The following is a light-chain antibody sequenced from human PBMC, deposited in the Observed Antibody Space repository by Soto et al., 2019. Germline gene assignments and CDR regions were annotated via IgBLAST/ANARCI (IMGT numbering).Light chain of an antibody. Sequence: EVVMTQSPATLSVSPGEGVTLSCRANQGIGDTLAWYQHKPGQTPRLLIYDTSTRATVAPARLSGSRSGPEFTLTINSRLSEDCAISYRQPYNKWPLTFGGGTKVESK. CDR1: QGIGDT. CDR2: DTS. J-gene: IGKJ4*01. V-gene: IGKV3-15*01. CDR3: QPYNKWPLT.